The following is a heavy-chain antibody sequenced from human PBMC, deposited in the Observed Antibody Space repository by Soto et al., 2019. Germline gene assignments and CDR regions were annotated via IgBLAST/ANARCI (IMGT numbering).Heavy chain of an antibody. CDR3: ARVPLVRGVITRMVWFDP. Sequence: SETLSLTCTVSGGTISSYYGGWFRQPPGKGLEWIGYIYYSGSTNYNPSLKSRVTISVDTSKNQFSLKLSSVTAADTAVYYCARVPLVRGVITRMVWFDPWGQGTLVTVSS. D-gene: IGHD3-10*01. J-gene: IGHJ5*02. CDR1: GGTISSYY. V-gene: IGHV4-59*01. CDR2: IYYSGST.